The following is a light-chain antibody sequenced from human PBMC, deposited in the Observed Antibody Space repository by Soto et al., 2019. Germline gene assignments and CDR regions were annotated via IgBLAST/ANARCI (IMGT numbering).Light chain of an antibody. Sequence: VITQSPVTLSVSPGERATLSCRASQSVSSNLAWYHKKVGQAPRLLVYGAFTGATGVPARFSGSGSGTELTITISSLKPEDFETDYCRQQGQWPITFGQGTRLEIK. V-gene: IGKV3-15*01. CDR3: RQQGQWPIT. CDR1: QSVSSN. J-gene: IGKJ5*01. CDR2: GAF.